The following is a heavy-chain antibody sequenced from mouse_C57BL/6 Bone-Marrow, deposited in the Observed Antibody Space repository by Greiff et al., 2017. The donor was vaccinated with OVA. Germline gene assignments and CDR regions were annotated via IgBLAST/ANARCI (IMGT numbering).Heavy chain of an antibody. V-gene: IGHV5-6*01. D-gene: IGHD2-5*01. CDR3: ARHSNYVAY. J-gene: IGHJ3*01. CDR1: GFTFSSYG. Sequence: EVKLVESGGDLVKPGGSLKLSCAASGFTFSSYGMSWVRQTPDKRLEWVATISSGGSYTYYPDSVKGRFTISRDNAKHTLYLQMSSLKSEDTAMYYCARHSNYVAYWGQGTLVTVSA. CDR2: ISSGGSYT.